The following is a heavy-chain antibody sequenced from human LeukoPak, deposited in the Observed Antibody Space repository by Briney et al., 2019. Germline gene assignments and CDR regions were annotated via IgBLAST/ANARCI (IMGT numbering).Heavy chain of an antibody. D-gene: IGHD3-3*01. CDR3: AREPYDFWSGYFDP. J-gene: IGHJ5*02. V-gene: IGHV1-18*01. CDR1: GYTFTSYG. CDR2: ISAYNGNT. Sequence: GASVKVSCKASGYTFTSYGISWVRQAPGQGLEWMGWISAYNGNTNYAQKLQGRVTMTTDTSTSTAYMELRSLRSDDTAVYYCAREPYDFWSGYFDPWGQGTLVTVSS.